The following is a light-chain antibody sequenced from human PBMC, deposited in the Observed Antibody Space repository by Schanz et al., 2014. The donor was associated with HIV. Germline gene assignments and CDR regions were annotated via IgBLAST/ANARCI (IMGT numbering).Light chain of an antibody. Sequence: EIVLTQSPVTLSLSPGERATLSCRASQSVSTYLAWYQQKPGQAPRLVIYATSTRAAGIPDRFGGSGSATDFTLTISSLEPEDFAVYYCQQRSNWPLTFGGGTKVEIK. J-gene: IGKJ4*01. CDR1: QSVSTY. CDR2: ATS. V-gene: IGKV3-11*01. CDR3: QQRSNWPLT.